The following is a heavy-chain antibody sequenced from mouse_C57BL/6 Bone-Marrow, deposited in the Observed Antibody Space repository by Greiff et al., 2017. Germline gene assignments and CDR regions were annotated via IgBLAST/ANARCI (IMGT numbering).Heavy chain of an antibody. D-gene: IGHD2-4*01. CDR2: IDPENGDT. CDR1: GFNIKDYY. J-gene: IGHJ2*01. Sequence: EVLLVESGAELVRPGASVKLSCTASGFNIKDYYMHWVKQRPEQGLEWIGWIDPENGDTEYASKFQGKATITADTSSNTAYLQLSSLTSEDTAVYYCTVYYDDDDEGDYWGQGTTLTVSS. V-gene: IGHV14-4*01. CDR3: TVYYDDDDEGDY.